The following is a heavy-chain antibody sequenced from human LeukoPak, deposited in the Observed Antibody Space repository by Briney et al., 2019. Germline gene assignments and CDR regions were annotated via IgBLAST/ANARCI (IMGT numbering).Heavy chain of an antibody. CDR3: ARDLRATYYYDSSGYYYVFDY. V-gene: IGHV3-30*04. CDR1: GFTFSSYA. Sequence: GGSLRLSCAASGFTFSSYAMHWVRQAPGKGLEWVAVISYDGSNKYYADSVKGRFTISRDNSKNTLYLQMNSLRAEDTAVYYCARDLRATYYYDSSGYYYVFDYWGQGTLVTVSS. J-gene: IGHJ4*02. CDR2: ISYDGSNK. D-gene: IGHD3-22*01.